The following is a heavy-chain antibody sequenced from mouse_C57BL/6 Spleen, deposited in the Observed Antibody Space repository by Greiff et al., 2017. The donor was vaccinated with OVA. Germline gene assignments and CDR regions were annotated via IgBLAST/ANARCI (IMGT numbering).Heavy chain of an antibody. CDR3: AIPSLTGRRVLYFDY. V-gene: IGHV1-74*01. CDR2: IHPSDSAT. D-gene: IGHD4-1*01. J-gene: IGHJ2*01. CDR1: GYTFTSYW. Sequence: QVQLQQPGAELVKPGASVKVSCKASGYTFTSYWMHWVKQRPGQGLEWIGRIHPSDSATNYNQKFKGKATLTVDKSSSTAYMQLSSLTSEDPAVYYCAIPSLTGRRVLYFDYWGQGTTLTVSS.